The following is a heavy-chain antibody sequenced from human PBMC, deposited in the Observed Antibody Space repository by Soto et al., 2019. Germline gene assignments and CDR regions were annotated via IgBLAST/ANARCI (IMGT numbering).Heavy chain of an antibody. J-gene: IGHJ6*04. CDR3: ARQGYYVMDV. CDR2: TKEDGSEK. Sequence: GGSLRLSCASSGCTFSNSWMTWVRQAPGKGLEWVANTKEDGSEKYYGDSVKGRFTISRDNAKNSLYLQMSSLRAEDTAVYYCARQGYYVMDVWGRGTTVTVSS. V-gene: IGHV3-7*01. CDR1: GCTFSNSW.